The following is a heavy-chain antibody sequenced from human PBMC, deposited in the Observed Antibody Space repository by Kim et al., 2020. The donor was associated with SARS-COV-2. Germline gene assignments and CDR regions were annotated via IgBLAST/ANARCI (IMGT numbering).Heavy chain of an antibody. Sequence: GGSLRLSCAASGFTFSDYYMSWIRQAPGKGLEWVSYISSSSSYTNYADSVKGRFTISRDNAKNSLYLQMNSLRAEDTAVYYCARDRLAVSKTYYYGSGRFDPWGQGTLVTVSS. CDR1: GFTFSDYY. CDR2: ISSSSSYT. J-gene: IGHJ5*02. CDR3: ARDRLAVSKTYYYGSGRFDP. D-gene: IGHD3-10*01. V-gene: IGHV3-11*05.